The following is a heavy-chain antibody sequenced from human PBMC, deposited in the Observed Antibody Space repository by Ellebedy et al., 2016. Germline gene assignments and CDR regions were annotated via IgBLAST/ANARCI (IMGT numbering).Heavy chain of an antibody. CDR2: ISSSSSTI. V-gene: IGHV3-48*01. CDR3: ASSRPVLRFLEPGGPWYEDAFDI. CDR1: GFTFSRSA. J-gene: IGHJ3*02. Sequence: GESLKISCAASGFTFSRSAMNWVRQAPGKGLEWVSYISSSSSTIYYADSVKGRFTISRDNAKNSLYLQMNSLRAEDTAVYYCASSRPVLRFLEPGGPWYEDAFDIWGQGTMVTVSS. D-gene: IGHD3-3*01.